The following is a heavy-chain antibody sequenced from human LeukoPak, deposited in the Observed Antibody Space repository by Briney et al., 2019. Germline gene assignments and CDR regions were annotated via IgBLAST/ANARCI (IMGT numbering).Heavy chain of an antibody. CDR3: ARLYGNYQNYFDY. V-gene: IGHV4-39*07. Sequence: SETLSLTCTVSGGSISSITYYWGWIRQPPGKGLEWVGHMHYRGNTFYNPSLKSRVTISVDTSKNQFSLKLRSVTAADTAVYFCARLYGNYQNYFDYWGQGTLVTVSS. CDR1: GGSISSITYY. CDR2: MHYRGNT. J-gene: IGHJ4*02. D-gene: IGHD1-7*01.